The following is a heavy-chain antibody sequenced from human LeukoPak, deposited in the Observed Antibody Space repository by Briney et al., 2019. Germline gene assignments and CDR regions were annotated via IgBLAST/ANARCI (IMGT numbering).Heavy chain of an antibody. CDR2: IYYSGST. V-gene: IGHV4-59*01. CDR1: GGSISSYY. D-gene: IGHD2-2*01. CDR3: ARVGGYCSSTSCYHAFDI. Sequence: SETLSLTCTVSGGSISSYYWSWIRQPPGKGLEWIGYIYYSGSTNYNPSLKSRVTISVDTSKNQFSLKLSSVTAADTAVYYCARVGGYCSSTSCYHAFDIWGQGTMVTVSS. J-gene: IGHJ3*02.